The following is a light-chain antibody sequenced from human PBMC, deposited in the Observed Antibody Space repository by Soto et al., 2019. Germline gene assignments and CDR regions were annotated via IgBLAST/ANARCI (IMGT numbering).Light chain of an antibody. Sequence: EIVLTQSPATLSLSPGERATLSCRASQSVSSSYLAWYQQKPGQAPRLLIYGASTRATGIPARFSGSGSGTEFTLTISSLQSEDFAVYYCQQYSNWPPGTFGQGTKVDIK. CDR2: GAS. V-gene: IGKV3-15*01. CDR3: QQYSNWPPGT. J-gene: IGKJ1*01. CDR1: QSVSSSY.